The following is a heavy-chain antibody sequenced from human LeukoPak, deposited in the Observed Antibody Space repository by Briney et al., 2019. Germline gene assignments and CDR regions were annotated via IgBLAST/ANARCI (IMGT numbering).Heavy chain of an antibody. J-gene: IGHJ4*02. Sequence: PGRSLRLSCAASGFTFSSYALHWVRQAPGKGLEWVAVISYDGSNIYYADSVKGRFTISRDNSKNTLHLQMNKLRAEDTAVYYCARDQTSPYCSGTSCNPDFWGQGTLVAVSS. CDR2: ISYDGSNI. CDR1: GFTFSSYA. CDR3: ARDQTSPYCSGTSCNPDF. D-gene: IGHD2-2*01. V-gene: IGHV3-30*01.